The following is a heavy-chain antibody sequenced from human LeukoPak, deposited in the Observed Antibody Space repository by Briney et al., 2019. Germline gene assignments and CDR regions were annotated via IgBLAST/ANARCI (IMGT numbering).Heavy chain of an antibody. D-gene: IGHD3-22*01. J-gene: IGHJ4*02. CDR2: MNPNSGNT. V-gene: IGHV1-8*03. Sequence: ASVKVSCKASGYTFTSYDINWVRRATGQGLEWMGWMNPNSGNTGYAQKFQGRVTITRNTSISTAYMELSSLRSEDTAVYYCAREVYYHSTGHYNWGQGTLVTVSS. CDR3: AREVYYHSTGHYN. CDR1: GYTFTSYD.